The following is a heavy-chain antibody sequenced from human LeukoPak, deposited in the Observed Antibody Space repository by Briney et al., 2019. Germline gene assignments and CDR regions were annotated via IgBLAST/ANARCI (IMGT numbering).Heavy chain of an antibody. CDR3: ARAAAGTYYYYGMDV. CDR2: IYSGGST. J-gene: IGHJ6*02. V-gene: IGHV3-66*01. CDR1: GFTVSGNY. Sequence: GGSLRLSCAASGFTVSGNYMSWVRQAPGKGLECVSVIYSGGSTYYADSVKGRFTISRDNSKNTLYLQMNSLRAEDTAVYYCARAAAGTYYYYGMDVWGQGTTVTVSS. D-gene: IGHD6-13*01.